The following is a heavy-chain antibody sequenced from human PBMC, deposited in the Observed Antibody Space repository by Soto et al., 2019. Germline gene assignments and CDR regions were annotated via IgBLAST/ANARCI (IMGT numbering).Heavy chain of an antibody. D-gene: IGHD2-21*01. CDR2: INSDGSST. J-gene: IGHJ6*02. Sequence: GGSLRLSCAASGFTFSSYWMHWVRQAQGKGLVWVSRINSDGSSTSYADSVKGRFTISRDNAKNTLYLQMNSLRAEDTAVYYCASSRVYFSYYYGMDVWGQGTTVTVSS. CDR1: GFTFSSYW. CDR3: ASSRVYFSYYYGMDV. V-gene: IGHV3-74*01.